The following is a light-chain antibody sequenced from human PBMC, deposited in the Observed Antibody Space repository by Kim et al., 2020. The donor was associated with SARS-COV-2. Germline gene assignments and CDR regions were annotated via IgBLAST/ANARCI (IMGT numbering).Light chain of an antibody. Sequence: VTISCTGSSSNIGAGYDVYWYQQLPGTAPKLLIYGNSNRPSGVPDRFSGSKSGTSASLAITGLQAEDEADYYCQSYDSSLSGSVFGGGTQLTVL. CDR2: GNS. CDR1: SSNIGAGYD. J-gene: IGLJ3*02. CDR3: QSYDSSLSGSV. V-gene: IGLV1-40*01.